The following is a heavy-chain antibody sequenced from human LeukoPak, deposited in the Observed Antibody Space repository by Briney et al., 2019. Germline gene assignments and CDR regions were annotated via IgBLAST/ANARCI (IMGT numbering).Heavy chain of an antibody. CDR2: INPSGGST. CDR3: ARDRITLFKPRRYYGMDV. Sequence: ASAKVSCKASGYTFTSYYMHWVRQAPGQGLEWMGIINPSGGSTSYAQKFQGRVTMTRDTSTSTVYMELSSLRSEDTAVYYCARDRITLFKPRRYYGMDVWGQGTTVTVSS. V-gene: IGHV1-46*01. CDR1: GYTFTSYY. J-gene: IGHJ6*02. D-gene: IGHD1-14*01.